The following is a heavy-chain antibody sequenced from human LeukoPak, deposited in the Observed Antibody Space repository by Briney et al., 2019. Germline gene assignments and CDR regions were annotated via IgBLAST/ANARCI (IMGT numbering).Heavy chain of an antibody. V-gene: IGHV3-48*04. CDR2: ISSSSSTI. CDR1: GFTFSSYS. J-gene: IGHJ4*02. D-gene: IGHD6-19*01. Sequence: GGSLRLSCAASGFTFSSYSMNWVRQAPGKGLEWVSYISSSSSTIYYADSVKGRFTISRDNAKNSLYLQMNSLRAEDTAVYYCARVSAVAGTTPAVDYWGQGTLVTVSS. CDR3: ARVSAVAGTTPAVDY.